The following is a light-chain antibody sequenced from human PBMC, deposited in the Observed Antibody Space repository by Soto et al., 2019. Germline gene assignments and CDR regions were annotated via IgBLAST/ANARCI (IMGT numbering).Light chain of an antibody. CDR2: GAS. Sequence: EIVLTQSPGTLSLSPGERATLSCRASHSVSNNYLAWYQQKPGQAPRLLIYGASTRATGVPPRFSGSRSGTEFTLTISSLQSEDFAVYYCQQYYNWPPYTFGQGTKVDIK. CDR1: HSVSNN. J-gene: IGKJ2*01. CDR3: QQYYNWPPYT. V-gene: IGKV3-15*01.